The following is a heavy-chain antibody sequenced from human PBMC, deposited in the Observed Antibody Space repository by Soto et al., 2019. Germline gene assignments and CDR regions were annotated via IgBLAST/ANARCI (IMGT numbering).Heavy chain of an antibody. CDR1: GFTFSSYG. D-gene: IGHD4-17*01. CDR2: IWYDGSNK. Sequence: QVQLVESGGGVVQPGRSLRLSCAASGFTFSSYGMHWVRQAPGKGLEWVAVIWYDGSNKYYADSVKGRFTISRDNSKNTLYLQMNSLRADDTAVYYCARVGTTVTTNYYYYYGMDVWGQGTTVTVSS. CDR3: ARVGTTVTTNYYYYYGMDV. V-gene: IGHV3-33*01. J-gene: IGHJ6*02.